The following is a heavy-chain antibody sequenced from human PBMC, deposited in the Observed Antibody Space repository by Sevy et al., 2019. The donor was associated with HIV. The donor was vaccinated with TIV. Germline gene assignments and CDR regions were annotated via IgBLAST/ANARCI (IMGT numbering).Heavy chain of an antibody. CDR2: IYYNGHI. Sequence: SETLSLTCTVSGGSITSLYWNWIRQPPGKGLEWIANIYYNGHINYNPSLKSRVTLSLDTSKNQFSLRLSSVTATDTAMYYCAGENAWGRDYSWGQGTLVTVSS. D-gene: IGHD1-26*01. J-gene: IGHJ4*02. CDR1: GGSITSLY. CDR3: AGENAWGRDYS. V-gene: IGHV4-59*08.